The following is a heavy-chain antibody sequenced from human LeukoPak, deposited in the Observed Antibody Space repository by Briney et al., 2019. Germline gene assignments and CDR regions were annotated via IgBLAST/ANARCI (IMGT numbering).Heavy chain of an antibody. V-gene: IGHV3-15*01. Sequence: GGSLRLSCAGSRFIFSNTWMSWVRQAPGKGLEWVGRIKSETDGGTTDYAAPVKGRFTISRDDSKNTLFLQMNSLKTEDTAVYFCTIRYCTSTRCYSEYGMDVWGQGTTVTVS. J-gene: IGHJ6*02. CDR1: RFIFSNTW. D-gene: IGHD2-2*01. CDR3: TIRYCTSTRCYSEYGMDV. CDR2: IKSETDGGTT.